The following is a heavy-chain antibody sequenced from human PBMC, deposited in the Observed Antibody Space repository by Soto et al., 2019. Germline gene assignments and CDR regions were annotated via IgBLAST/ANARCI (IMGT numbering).Heavy chain of an antibody. V-gene: IGHV4-31*03. J-gene: IGHJ6*02. D-gene: IGHD5-18*01. CDR3: ARSIYSYGSFYYYYGMDV. CDR1: GGSISRGGYY. Sequence: PSETLSLTCTVSGGSISRGGYYWIWIRQHPGKGLEWIGYIYYSGSTYYNPSLKSRVTISVDTSKNQFSLKLSSVTAADTAVYYCARSIYSYGSFYYYYGMDVWGQGTTVTVSS. CDR2: IYYSGST.